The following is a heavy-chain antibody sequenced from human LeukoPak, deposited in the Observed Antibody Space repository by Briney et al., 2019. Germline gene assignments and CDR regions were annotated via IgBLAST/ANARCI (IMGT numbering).Heavy chain of an antibody. J-gene: IGHJ4*02. V-gene: IGHV1-18*01. CDR1: GYIFTSYG. D-gene: IGHD1-26*01. CDR2: ISADNGNT. Sequence: GASVKVSCKASGYIFTSYGISWVRQAPGQGLEWMGWISADNGNTHYAQKFQGRVTMTRDTSTSTDYMELSSLRSEDTAVYYCVRGSTSPRGYFDYWGQGTLVTVSS. CDR3: VRGSTSPRGYFDY.